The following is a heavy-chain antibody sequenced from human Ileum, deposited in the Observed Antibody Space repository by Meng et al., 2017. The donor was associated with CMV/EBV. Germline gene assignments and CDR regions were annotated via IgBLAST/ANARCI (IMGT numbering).Heavy chain of an antibody. J-gene: IGHJ4*02. V-gene: IGHV1-69*12. Sequence: QVKLVQFGGGVKKPGCAVKVLCKASGGTFSSYSISWVRQDPGQGLEWMGGIIPIFGTANYAQKFQGRVTITADESTSTAYMELSSLRSEDTAVYYCAREKVRGVIGAYFDYWGQGTLVTVSS. CDR1: GGTFSSYS. CDR2: IIPIFGTA. D-gene: IGHD3-10*01. CDR3: AREKVRGVIGAYFDY.